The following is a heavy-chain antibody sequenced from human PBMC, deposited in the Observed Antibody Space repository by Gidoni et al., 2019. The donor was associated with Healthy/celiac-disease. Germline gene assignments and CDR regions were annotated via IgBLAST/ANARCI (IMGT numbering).Heavy chain of an antibody. CDR1: GGSFSGYY. Sequence: QVQLQQWGAGLLKPSETLSLTCAVYGGSFSGYYWSWIRQPPGKGLEWIGEINHSGSTNYNPSLKSRVTISVDTSKNQFSLKLSSVTAADTAVYYCARGEHCSGGSCYYYFDYWGQGTLVTVSS. CDR2: INHSGST. J-gene: IGHJ4*02. D-gene: IGHD2-15*01. V-gene: IGHV4-34*01. CDR3: ARGEHCSGGSCYYYFDY.